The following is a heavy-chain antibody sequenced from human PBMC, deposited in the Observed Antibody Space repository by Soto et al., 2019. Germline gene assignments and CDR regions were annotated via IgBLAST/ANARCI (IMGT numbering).Heavy chain of an antibody. J-gene: IGHJ5*01. V-gene: IGHV1-46*03. D-gene: IGHD4-17*01. CDR1: GYTFTSYY. Sequence: QVQLVQSGAEVKKPGASVKVSCKASGYTFTSYYMHWVRQAPGQGLEWMGLINPSRGSTRYAQKFQGRVTMTRDTSTSTVYMELSSLRSEDTAVYYCARSLLYGTYDSWAQGTLVTVSS. CDR3: ARSLLYGTYDS. CDR2: INPSRGST.